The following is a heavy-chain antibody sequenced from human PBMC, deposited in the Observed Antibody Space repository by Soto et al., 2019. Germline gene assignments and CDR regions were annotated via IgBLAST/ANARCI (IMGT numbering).Heavy chain of an antibody. D-gene: IGHD6-19*01. CDR2: INTYNGNT. Sequence: GASVKVSCKSSCYPFSTYGISWVRQAPGQGLEWMGWINTYNGNTNYAQKHQGRVTMTTDTSTSTAYMELRSLRSDDTAVYYCAREGASGRGGLDYWGQGTLVTVSS. CDR3: AREGASGRGGLDY. CDR1: CYPFSTYG. J-gene: IGHJ4*02. V-gene: IGHV1-18*01.